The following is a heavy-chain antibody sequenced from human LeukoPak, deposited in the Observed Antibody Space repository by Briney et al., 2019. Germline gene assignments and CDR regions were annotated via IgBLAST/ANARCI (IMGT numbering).Heavy chain of an antibody. D-gene: IGHD4-17*01. Sequence: GRSLRLSCAASGFTFDDYAMHWVRQAPGKGLEWVSGISWNSGSIGYADSVKGRFTISRDNAKNSLYLQMNSLRAEDTAVYYCAREATNYGDHTMMIWGQGTLVTVSS. CDR1: GFTFDDYA. J-gene: IGHJ4*02. CDR2: ISWNSGSI. CDR3: AREATNYGDHTMMI. V-gene: IGHV3-9*01.